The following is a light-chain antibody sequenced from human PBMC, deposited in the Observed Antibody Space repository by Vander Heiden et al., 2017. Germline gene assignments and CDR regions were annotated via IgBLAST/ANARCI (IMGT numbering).Light chain of an antibody. J-gene: IGKJ5*01. CDR3: QQFNSYPRT. CDR2: DAS. Sequence: AIQLTQSPSSLSASVGDSVTITCRARQSVSSALAWYQQKPGKASKLLIYDASSLESGVPSRFSSSGSGTDFTLTISSLQPEDFATYYCQQFNSYPRTFGEGTRLEIK. V-gene: IGKV1-13*02. CDR1: QSVSSA.